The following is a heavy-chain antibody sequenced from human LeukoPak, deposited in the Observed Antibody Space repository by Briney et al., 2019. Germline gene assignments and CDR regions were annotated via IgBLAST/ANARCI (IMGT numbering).Heavy chain of an antibody. V-gene: IGHV4-39*01. J-gene: IGHJ6*03. D-gene: IGHD3-3*01. Sequence: SETLSLTCSVSGDSISSARNYWGWIRQSPGKGLEWLASVYSSGSTHSNPSLTSRVSISIDMSKNQFSLRLSSVTAADTAVYYCARSAMGLRLSPEYHYMDVWGKGTTVTVSS. CDR3: ARSAMGLRLSPEYHYMDV. CDR2: VYSSGST. CDR1: GDSISSARNY.